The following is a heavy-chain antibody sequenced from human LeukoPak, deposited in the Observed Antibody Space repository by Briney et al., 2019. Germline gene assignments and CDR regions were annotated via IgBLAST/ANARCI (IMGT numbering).Heavy chain of an antibody. CDR2: ISSSGITI. J-gene: IGHJ5*02. CDR1: GFIFSSYE. CDR3: ARQYSSSSITWFDP. Sequence: GGSLRLSRVGSGFIFSSYEMNWVRQVPGKGLEWVSHISSSGITIYYRDSVKGRFTISRDNAKNSLYLQMNSLRVDDTAVYYCARQYSSSSITWFDPWGQGTLVTVSS. V-gene: IGHV3-48*03. D-gene: IGHD6-19*01.